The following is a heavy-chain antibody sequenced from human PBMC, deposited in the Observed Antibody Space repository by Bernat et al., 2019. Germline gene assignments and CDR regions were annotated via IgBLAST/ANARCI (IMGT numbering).Heavy chain of an antibody. Sequence: EVQLLESGGGLVQPGGSLRLSCAASGFTFSSYAMSWVRQAPGKGLEWAPAISGRGGSKYYSDSVKGRFTISRDNSKHTLYLQMNSLRAEGTAVYYCARDLTGGYGPLIPSQVSPLDYWGQGTLVTVSS. CDR3: ARDLTGGYGPLIPSQVSPLDY. CDR2: ISGRGGSK. J-gene: IGHJ4*02. V-gene: IGHV3-23*01. D-gene: IGHD5-12*01. CDR1: GFTFSSYA.